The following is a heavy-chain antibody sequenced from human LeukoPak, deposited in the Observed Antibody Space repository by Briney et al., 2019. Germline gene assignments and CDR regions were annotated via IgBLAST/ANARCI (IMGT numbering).Heavy chain of an antibody. V-gene: IGHV3-15*01. J-gene: IGHJ6*02. CDR2: IKSKTDGGAT. CDR3: TTASRGSLFYYYYGMDV. CDR1: GFTFSNAW. D-gene: IGHD5-12*01. Sequence: PGGSLRLSCAASGFTFSNAWMSWVRQAPGKGQEWVGRIKSKTDGGATEYAAPVKDRLTISRDDSKNTLFLQMNSLKTEDTAVYYCTTASRGSLFYYYYGMDVWGQGTTVTVSS.